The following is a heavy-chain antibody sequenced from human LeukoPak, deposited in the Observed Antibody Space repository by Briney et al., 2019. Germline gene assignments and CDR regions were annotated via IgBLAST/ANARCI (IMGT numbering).Heavy chain of an antibody. J-gene: IGHJ2*01. CDR3: ARDLATAAGDHSFDL. CDR1: GGTFSSYA. Sequence: SVKLSCKASGGTFSSYAISWGRQAPGQGLEWMGGIIPIFGTANFAQKFQGRVTITTDESTSTAYMELSSLRSEDTAVYYCARDLATAAGDHSFDLWGRGTLVTVSS. D-gene: IGHD2-2*01. CDR2: IIPIFGTA. V-gene: IGHV1-69*05.